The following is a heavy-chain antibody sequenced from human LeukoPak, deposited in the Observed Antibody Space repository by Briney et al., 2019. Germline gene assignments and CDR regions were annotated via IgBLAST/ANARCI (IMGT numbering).Heavy chain of an antibody. CDR3: ASTRVGVTSGPGYYLDH. D-gene: IGHD1-26*01. J-gene: IGHJ4*02. Sequence: GGSLRLSCAASGITFNSYAMTWVRQAPGRGLEWVSAISGSGGSTFYTDSVKGRFTISRDNSKNTLYLQMNSLGAEDTALYYCASTRVGVTSGPGYYLDHWGQGTLVTVAS. CDR2: ISGSGGST. V-gene: IGHV3-23*01. CDR1: GITFNSYA.